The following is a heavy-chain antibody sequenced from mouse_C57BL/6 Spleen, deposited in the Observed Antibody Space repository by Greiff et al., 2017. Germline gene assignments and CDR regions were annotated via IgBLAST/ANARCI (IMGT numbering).Heavy chain of an antibody. J-gene: IGHJ3*01. V-gene: IGHV1-64*01. D-gene: IGHD1-1*01. CDR2: IHPNSGST. CDR3: ARSDYGSSPFAY. Sequence: QVQLQQPGAELVKPGASVKLSCKASGYTFTSYWMHWVKQRPGQGLEWIGMIHPNSGSTNYNEKFKSKATLTVDKSSSTAYMQLSSLTSEDSAVXYCARSDYGSSPFAYWGQGTLVTVSA. CDR1: GYTFTSYW.